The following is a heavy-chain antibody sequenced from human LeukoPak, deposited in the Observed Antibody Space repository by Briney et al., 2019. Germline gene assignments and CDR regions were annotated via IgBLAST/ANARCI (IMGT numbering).Heavy chain of an antibody. V-gene: IGHV3-23*01. J-gene: IGHJ6*03. CDR3: ANGNRCTSPNCLGYYYFYMDV. CDR2: FSGSGGTT. CDR1: GFTFSSYA. D-gene: IGHD2-8*01. Sequence: GGSLRLSCAASGFTFSSYAMNWVRQAPGRGLEGVSGFSGSGGTTYYADSVKGRFTISRDNSKTTLYLQMKSLRAEDTAVYYCANGNRCTSPNCLGYYYFYMDVWGKGTTVTVSS.